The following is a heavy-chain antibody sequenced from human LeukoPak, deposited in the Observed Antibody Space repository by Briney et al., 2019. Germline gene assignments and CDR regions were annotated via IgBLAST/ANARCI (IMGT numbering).Heavy chain of an antibody. V-gene: IGHV4-30-4*01. D-gene: IGHD4-23*01. J-gene: IGHJ6*02. CDR2: IYYSGST. CDR3: ARESTVITGQGRIFTGNYHGMDV. CDR1: SGSISSIHYY. Sequence: PSGTLSLTCTVSSGSISSIHYYWSWIRQPPGKGLEWIGYIYYSGSTYYNPSLQSRVTISVDTSKNQFSLKLRSVTAADTAEYYCARESTVITGQGRIFTGNYHGMDVWGHGTTVIVSS.